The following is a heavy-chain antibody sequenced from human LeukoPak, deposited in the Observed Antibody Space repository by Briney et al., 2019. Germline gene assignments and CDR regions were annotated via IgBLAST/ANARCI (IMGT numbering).Heavy chain of an antibody. CDR3: ARAQYYYDSSGYYYPYYFDY. Sequence: ASVKVSCKTSGYTFTGNYMHWMRQAPGQGLEWMGWINPNTGGTTYGQQFQGRVTMTRDTSISTAYMELSRLIFDDTAVYYCARAQYYYDSSGYYYPYYFDYWGQGTLVTVSS. CDR1: GYTFTGNY. V-gene: IGHV1-2*02. J-gene: IGHJ4*02. D-gene: IGHD3-22*01. CDR2: INPNTGGT.